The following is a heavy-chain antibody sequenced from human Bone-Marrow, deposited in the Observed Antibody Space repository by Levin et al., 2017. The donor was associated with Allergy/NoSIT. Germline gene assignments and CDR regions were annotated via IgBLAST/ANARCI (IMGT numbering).Heavy chain of an antibody. CDR2: ISSSSSTI. D-gene: IGHD3-16*01. CDR3: ARSLGPTGDY. CDR1: GFTFSTYG. J-gene: IGHJ4*02. V-gene: IGHV3-48*04. Sequence: GESLKISCAASGFTFSTYGMNWVRQAPGKGLEWVSYISSSSSTIYYADSVKGRFTISRDNAKNSLYLQMNSLRAKDTAVYYCARSLGPTGDYCGQGTLVTVSS.